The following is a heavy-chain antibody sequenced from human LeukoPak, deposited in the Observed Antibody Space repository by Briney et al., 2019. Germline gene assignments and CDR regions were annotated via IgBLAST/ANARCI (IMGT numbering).Heavy chain of an antibody. J-gene: IGHJ5*02. Sequence: SETLSLTCAVYGGSFSGYYWSWIRQPPGKGLERIGEINHSGSTSYNPSLKSRVTISVDTSKNQFSPKLSSVTAADTAVYYCAVRYFDWLLFGEGWFDPWGQGTLITVSS. CDR1: GGSFSGYY. D-gene: IGHD3-9*01. V-gene: IGHV4-34*01. CDR2: INHSGST. CDR3: AVRYFDWLLFGEGWFDP.